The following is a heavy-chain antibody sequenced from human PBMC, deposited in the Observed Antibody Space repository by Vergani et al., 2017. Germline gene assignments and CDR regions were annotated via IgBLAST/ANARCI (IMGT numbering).Heavy chain of an antibody. CDR3: AKELRYYYDSSGYYWDYGMDV. J-gene: IGHJ6*02. V-gene: IGHV3-30*18. Sequence: QVQLVESGGGVVQTGRSLRLSCAASGFTFSSYGMHWVRQAPGKGLEWVAVISYDGSNKYYADSVKGRFTISRDNSKNTLYLQMNSLRAEDTAVYYCAKELRYYYDSSGYYWDYGMDVWGQGTTVTVSS. D-gene: IGHD3-22*01. CDR2: ISYDGSNK. CDR1: GFTFSSYG.